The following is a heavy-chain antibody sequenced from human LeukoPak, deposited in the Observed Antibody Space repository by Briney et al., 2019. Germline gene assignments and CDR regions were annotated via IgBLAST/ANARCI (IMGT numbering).Heavy chain of an antibody. D-gene: IGHD3-22*01. J-gene: IGHJ4*02. CDR1: GFTVSSNY. CDR2: IYSGGST. Sequence: PGGSLRLSCAASGFTVSSNYMSWVRQAPGKGLEWVSVIYSGGSTYYTDSVKGRFTISRHNSKNTLYLQMNSLRAEDTAVYYCARDNSSGYYDYWGQGTLVTVSS. CDR3: ARDNSSGYYDY. V-gene: IGHV3-53*04.